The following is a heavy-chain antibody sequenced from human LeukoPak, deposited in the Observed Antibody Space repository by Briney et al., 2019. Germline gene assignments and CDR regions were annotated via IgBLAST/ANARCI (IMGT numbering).Heavy chain of an antibody. J-gene: IGHJ6*03. V-gene: IGHV1-8*01. Sequence: ASVKVSCKASGYTFTSYDINWVRQATGQGLEWMGWMNPNSGNTGYAQKVQGRVTMTRNTSISTAYMELSSLRSEDTAVYYCAGVSGEYCSGGSCYSRYYYYYMDVWGKGTTVTVSS. D-gene: IGHD2-15*01. CDR2: MNPNSGNT. CDR3: AGVSGEYCSGGSCYSRYYYYYMDV. CDR1: GYTFTSYD.